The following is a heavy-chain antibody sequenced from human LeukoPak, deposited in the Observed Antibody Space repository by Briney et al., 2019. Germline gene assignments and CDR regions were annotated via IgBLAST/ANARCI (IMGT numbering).Heavy chain of an antibody. CDR3: AKDQGQQWLVSPYFDF. D-gene: IGHD6-19*01. J-gene: IGHJ4*02. Sequence: GGSLRLSCAASGFTFGSYAMTWVRQAPGKGLEWVSGIGGSGDNTYYADSVKGRFTFSRDNSKSTLHLQMNSPSVEATAQYYCAKDQGQQWLVSPYFDFWGQGALVTVSS. V-gene: IGHV3-23*01. CDR1: GFTFGSYA. CDR2: IGGSGDNT.